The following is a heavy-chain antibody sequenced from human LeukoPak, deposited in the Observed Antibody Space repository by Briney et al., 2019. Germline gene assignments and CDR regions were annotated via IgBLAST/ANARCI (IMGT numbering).Heavy chain of an antibody. J-gene: IGHJ3*01. Sequence: GGSLRLSCAASGFTFSDYYMSWIRQAPGKGLEWVSSISRSGSTKYYADSVKGRFTISRDNAKNSLFLQMNSLRAEDTAVYYCARDAQWELRAFDVWGQGTMVIVSS. D-gene: IGHD1-26*01. CDR3: ARDAQWELRAFDV. V-gene: IGHV3-11*01. CDR1: GFTFSDYY. CDR2: ISRSGSTK.